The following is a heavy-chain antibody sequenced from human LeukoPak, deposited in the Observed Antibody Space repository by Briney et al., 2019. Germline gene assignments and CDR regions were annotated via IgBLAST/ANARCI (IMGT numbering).Heavy chain of an antibody. CDR2: IKKDGSEK. Sequence: PGGSLRLSCAASGFTFSSYWMSWVRQAPGKGLEWVANIKKDGSEKYYVDAVKGRFTISRDNAKTSLYLQMNSLRADDTAVYYCARDTLGEGEDANYAVYYFDYWGQGTVVTVSS. CDR1: GFTFSSYW. J-gene: IGHJ4*02. V-gene: IGHV3-7*01. D-gene: IGHD4/OR15-4a*01. CDR3: ARDTLGEGEDANYAVYYFDY.